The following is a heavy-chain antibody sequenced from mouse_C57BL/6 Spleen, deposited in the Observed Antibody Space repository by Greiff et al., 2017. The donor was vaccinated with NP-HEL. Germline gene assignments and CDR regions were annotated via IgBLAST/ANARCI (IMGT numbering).Heavy chain of an antibody. CDR2: INPGSGGP. D-gene: IGHD1-1*01. J-gene: IGHJ4*01. CDR3: ARVTTVGATKAYAMDY. Sequence: QVQLKESGAELVRPGPSVKVSCKASGYAFTHYLIEWVKQRPGPGLEWIGVINPGSGGPNSNEKFKGKATLTADKSSSTAYLQLSSLTSEDSAVYFCARVTTVGATKAYAMDYWGQGTSVTVSS. V-gene: IGHV1-54*01. CDR1: GYAFTHYL.